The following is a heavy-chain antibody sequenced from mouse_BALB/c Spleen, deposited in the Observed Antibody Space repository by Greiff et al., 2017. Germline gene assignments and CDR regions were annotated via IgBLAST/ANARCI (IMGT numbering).Heavy chain of an antibody. J-gene: IGHJ1*01. CDR1: GYSITSDYA. CDR3: ARRGALNWYFDV. CDR2: ISYSGST. Sequence: DVHLVESGPGLVKPSQSLSLTCTVTGYSITSDYAWNWIRQFPGNKLEWMGYISYSGSTSYNPSLKSRISITRDTSKNQFFLQLNSVTTEDTATYYCARRGALNWYFDVWGAGTTVTVSS. V-gene: IGHV3-2*02.